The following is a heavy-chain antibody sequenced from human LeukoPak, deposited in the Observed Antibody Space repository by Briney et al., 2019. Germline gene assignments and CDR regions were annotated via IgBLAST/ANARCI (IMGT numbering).Heavy chain of an antibody. CDR1: GFTFTSSA. CDR2: IVVGSGNT. D-gene: IGHD6-13*01. V-gene: IGHV1-58*02. J-gene: IGHJ4*02. Sequence: SVKVSCKASGFTFTSSAMQWVRQARGQRLEWIGWIVVGSGNTNYAQTFQERVTITRDMSTSTAYMELSSLRSEDTAVYYCAAQSIAAAGMDYWGQGTLVTVSS. CDR3: AAQSIAAAGMDY.